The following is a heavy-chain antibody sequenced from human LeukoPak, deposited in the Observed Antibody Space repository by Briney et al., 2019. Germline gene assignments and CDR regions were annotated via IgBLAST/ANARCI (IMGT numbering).Heavy chain of an antibody. CDR1: GYSFTSYW. CDR2: IYPGDSDT. D-gene: IGHD1-26*01. Sequence: GESLQISCKGSGYSFTSYWIGWVRQMPGKGVEWMGIIYPGDSDTRYIPSFQGQVTISADKSISTAYLQWSSLKASDTAMYYCARPRSGSYSAFDIWGQGTMVTVSS. J-gene: IGHJ3*02. V-gene: IGHV5-51*01. CDR3: ARPRSGSYSAFDI.